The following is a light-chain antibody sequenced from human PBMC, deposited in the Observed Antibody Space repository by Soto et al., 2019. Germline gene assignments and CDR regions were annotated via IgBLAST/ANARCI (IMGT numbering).Light chain of an antibody. CDR1: ISDFVVYNY. V-gene: IGLV2-14*01. CDR2: EVS. J-gene: IGLJ1*01. CDR3: SSYTSSSTLYV. Sequence: QSALTQPASVSGSPGQSITISCSGTISDFVVYNYVSWYQQHPGKAPKLMIYEVSNRPSGVSNRFSGSKSGNTASLTISGLQAEDEADYYCSSYTSSSTLYVFGTGTKLTVL.